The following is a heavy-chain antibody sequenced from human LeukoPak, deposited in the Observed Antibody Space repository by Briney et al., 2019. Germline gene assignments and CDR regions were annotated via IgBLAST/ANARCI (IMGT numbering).Heavy chain of an antibody. CDR2: IYSGGST. D-gene: IGHD5-12*01. Sequence: GGSLRLSCAASGFTVSSNYMSWVRQAPGKGLEWVSVIYSGGSTYYADSVKGRFTISRDNSKNTLYLQMNSLRAEDTAVYYCARDPGWGYDYWYYFDYWGQGTLVTVSS. CDR1: GFTVSSNY. J-gene: IGHJ4*02. CDR3: ARDPGWGYDYWYYFDY. V-gene: IGHV3-66*01.